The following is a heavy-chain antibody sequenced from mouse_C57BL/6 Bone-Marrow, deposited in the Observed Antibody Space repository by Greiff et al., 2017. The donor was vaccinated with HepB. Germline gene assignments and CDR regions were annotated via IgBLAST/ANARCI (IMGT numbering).Heavy chain of an antibody. D-gene: IGHD2-2*01. J-gene: IGHJ4*01. V-gene: IGHV1-81*01. Sequence: QVQLQQSGAELARPGASVKLSCKASGYTFTSYGISWVKQRTGQGLEWIGEIYPRSGNTYYNEKFKGKATLTADKSSSTAYMELRSLTSEDSAVYVCARPGGLRRICYAMDYWGQGTSVTVSS. CDR2: IYPRSGNT. CDR3: ARPGGLRRICYAMDY. CDR1: GYTFTSYG.